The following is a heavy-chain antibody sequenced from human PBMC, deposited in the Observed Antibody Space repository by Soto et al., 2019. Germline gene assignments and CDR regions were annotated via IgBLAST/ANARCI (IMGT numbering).Heavy chain of an antibody. CDR3: ASGGIAARVDV. CDR2: INYSGST. D-gene: IGHD6-6*01. J-gene: IGHJ6*02. V-gene: IGHV4-59*01. CDR1: GGSISSYY. Sequence: PSETLSLTCTVSGGSISSYYWIWIRQPPGKGLEWIGYINYSGSTNYNPSLKSRVTISVDTSKNQFSLKLSSVTAADTAVYYCASGGIAARVDVWGQGTTVTVSS.